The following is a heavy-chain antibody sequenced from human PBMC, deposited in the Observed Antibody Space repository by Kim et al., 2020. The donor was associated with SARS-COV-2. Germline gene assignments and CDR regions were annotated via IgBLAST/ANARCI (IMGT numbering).Heavy chain of an antibody. CDR3: ARAQWVAAMDY. Sequence: TYYNPSLKSRVTISVDTSKNQFSLKLSSVTAADTAVYYCARAQWVAAMDYWGQGTLVTVSS. CDR2: T. J-gene: IGHJ4*02. V-gene: IGHV4-31*02. D-gene: IGHD2-15*01.